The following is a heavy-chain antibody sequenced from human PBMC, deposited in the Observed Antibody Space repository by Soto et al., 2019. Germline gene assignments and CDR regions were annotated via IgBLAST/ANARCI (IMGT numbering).Heavy chain of an antibody. CDR2: IYSGGST. V-gene: IGHV3-66*01. CDR3: ARDRYCSSTSCYNPVYFDY. Sequence: GGSLRLSCAASGFTVSSNYMSWVRQAPGKGLEWVSVIYSGGSTYYADSVKGRFTISRDNSKNTLYLQMDNLRAEDTAVYYCARDRYCSSTSCYNPVYFDYWGQGTLVTVSS. D-gene: IGHD2-2*02. CDR1: GFTVSSNY. J-gene: IGHJ4*02.